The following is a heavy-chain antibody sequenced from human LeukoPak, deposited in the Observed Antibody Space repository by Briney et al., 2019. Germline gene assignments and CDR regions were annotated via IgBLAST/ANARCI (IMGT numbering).Heavy chain of an antibody. D-gene: IGHD6-19*01. CDR2: MNQDGSAI. CDR3: ARTVPGHPDDYFDY. CDR1: GFTFSRHW. Sequence: PGGSLRLSCAASGFTFSRHWMSWVRQAPGKWLERVAHMNQDGSAIYSIDSVKGRFTISRDNGKNSLYLHMSGLTVADTAVYYCARTVPGHPDDYFDYWGQGTLVTVSS. J-gene: IGHJ4*02. V-gene: IGHV3-7*01.